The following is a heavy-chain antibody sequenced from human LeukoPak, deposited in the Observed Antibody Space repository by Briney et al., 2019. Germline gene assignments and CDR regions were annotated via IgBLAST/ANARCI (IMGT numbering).Heavy chain of an antibody. CDR2: IYYSGST. CDR3: ARGYSSSWSDYFDY. J-gene: IGHJ4*02. Sequence: SETLSLTCTVPGGSISSYYWSWIRQPPGKGPEWIGYIYYSGSTNYNPSLKSRVTISVDTSKNQFSLKLSSVTAADTAVYYCARGYSSSWSDYFDYWGQGTLVTVSS. D-gene: IGHD6-13*01. CDR1: GGSISSYY. V-gene: IGHV4-59*01.